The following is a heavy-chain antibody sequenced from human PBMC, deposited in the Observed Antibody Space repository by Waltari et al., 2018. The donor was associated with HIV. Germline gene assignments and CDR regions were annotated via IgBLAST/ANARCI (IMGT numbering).Heavy chain of an antibody. CDR3: ARLGYCSSTSCYYYYYGMDV. J-gene: IGHJ6*02. D-gene: IGHD2-2*01. V-gene: IGHV1-8*01. Sequence: QVQMVQSGAEVKKPGASVMVSCKASGYTFTSYDINWVRQCTGQGLEWMGWMNPNSGNTGYAQKFQGRVTMTRNTSISTAYMELSSLRSEDTAVYYCARLGYCSSTSCYYYYYGMDVWGQGTTVTVSS. CDR2: MNPNSGNT. CDR1: GYTFTSYD.